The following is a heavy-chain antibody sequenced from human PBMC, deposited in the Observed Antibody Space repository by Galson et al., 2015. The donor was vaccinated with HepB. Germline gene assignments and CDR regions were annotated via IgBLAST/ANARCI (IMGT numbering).Heavy chain of an antibody. D-gene: IGHD2-2*01. CDR1: GYTFTNYG. CDR3: AAALNIVVVPAARFDP. Sequence: SVKVSCKASGYTFTNYGISWVRQAPGQGLEWMGWISAYNGNTKYAQKLQGRVTMTTDTSTSTAYMELSSLRSEDTAVYYCAAALNIVVVPAARFDPWGQGTLVTVSS. CDR2: ISAYNGNT. J-gene: IGHJ5*02. V-gene: IGHV1-18*04.